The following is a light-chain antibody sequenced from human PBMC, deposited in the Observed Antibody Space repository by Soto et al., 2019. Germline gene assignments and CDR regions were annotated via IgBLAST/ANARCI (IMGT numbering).Light chain of an antibody. V-gene: IGKV3-11*01. CDR3: QQRSSWPRT. Sequence: EIVLTQSPDTLSLSPGERATLSCRASQSVSSYLAWYQQKPGQVPRLVIYDASNRATGIPGRFSGSATGTDFTLTISSLEPEDFGVYYCQQRSSWPRTFGQGTKVEIK. J-gene: IGKJ1*01. CDR1: QSVSSY. CDR2: DAS.